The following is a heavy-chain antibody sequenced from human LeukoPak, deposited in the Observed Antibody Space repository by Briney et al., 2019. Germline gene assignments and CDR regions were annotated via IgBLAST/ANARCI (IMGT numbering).Heavy chain of an antibody. D-gene: IGHD1-26*01. CDR1: GYSFTSYW. CDR2: IYPGDSDT. Sequence: GESLKISCKGSGYSFTSYWIGWVRQMPGKRLEWMGIIYPGDSDTRYSPSFQGQVTISADKSISTAYLQWSSLKASDTAMYYCARRSSGSYSVGGYYYYMDVWGKGTTVTVSS. V-gene: IGHV5-51*01. J-gene: IGHJ6*03. CDR3: ARRSSGSYSVGGYYYYMDV.